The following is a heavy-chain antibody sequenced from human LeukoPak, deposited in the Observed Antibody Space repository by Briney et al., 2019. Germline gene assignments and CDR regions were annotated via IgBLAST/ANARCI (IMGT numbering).Heavy chain of an antibody. CDR2: ICAYNGNT. J-gene: IGHJ4*02. D-gene: IGHD3-9*01. CDR1: GYTFTSYG. CDR3: ARYYDIFTGYYPLSH. Sequence: ASVKVSCKASGYTFTSYGISWVRQAPGQGLEWMGLICAYNGNTNYAQKLQGRVTMTTDTSTSTAYMELGSLRSDDTAVYYCARYYDIFTGYYPLSHWGQGTLVTVSS. V-gene: IGHV1-18*01.